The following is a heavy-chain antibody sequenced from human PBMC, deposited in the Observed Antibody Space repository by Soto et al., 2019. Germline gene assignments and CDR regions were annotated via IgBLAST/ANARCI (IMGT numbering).Heavy chain of an antibody. CDR3: ARDHDYYDSSGYYGY. CDR1: GFTFSSYS. V-gene: IGHV3-48*02. D-gene: IGHD3-22*01. CDR2: ISSSSSTI. Sequence: GGSLRLSCAASGFTFSSYSMNWVRQAPGKGLEWVSYISSSSSTIYYADSVKGRFTISRDNAKNSLYLQMNSLRDEDTAVYYCARDHDYYDSSGYYGYWGQGTLVTVSS. J-gene: IGHJ4*02.